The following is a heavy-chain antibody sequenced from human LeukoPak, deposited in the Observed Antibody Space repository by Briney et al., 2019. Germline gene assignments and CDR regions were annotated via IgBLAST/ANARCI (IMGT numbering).Heavy chain of an antibody. CDR2: INHSGST. CDR3: ARGRITIFGVVIPLDY. CDR1: GGSFSGYY. D-gene: IGHD3-3*01. Sequence: KPSETLSLTCAVYGGSFSGYYSSWLRQPPGKGLEWIGEINHSGSTNYNPSLKSRVNISVDTSKNQFSLKLSSVTAADTAVYYCARGRITIFGVVIPLDYWGQGTLVTVSS. V-gene: IGHV4-34*01. J-gene: IGHJ4*02.